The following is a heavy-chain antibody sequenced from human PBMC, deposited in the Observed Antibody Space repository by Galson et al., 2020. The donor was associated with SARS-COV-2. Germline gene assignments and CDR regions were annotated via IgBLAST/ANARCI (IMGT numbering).Heavy chain of an antibody. Sequence: GGSLRLSCAASGFTFSSYAMHWVRQAPGKGLELVAVISYDGSNKYYADSVKGRFTISRDNSKNTLYLQMNSLRAEDTAVYYCAGELLWGSLDYWGQGTLVTVSS. J-gene: IGHJ4*02. D-gene: IGHD1-26*01. CDR1: GFTFSSYA. CDR2: ISYDGSNK. CDR3: AGELLWGSLDY. V-gene: IGHV3-30*01.